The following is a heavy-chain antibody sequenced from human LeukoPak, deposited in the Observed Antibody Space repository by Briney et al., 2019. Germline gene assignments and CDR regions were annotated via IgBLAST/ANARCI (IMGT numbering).Heavy chain of an antibody. V-gene: IGHV1-18*01. J-gene: IGHJ4*02. CDR2: ISAYNGNT. D-gene: IGHD3-10*01. Sequence: GASVKVSCKASGGTFSSYAISWVRQAPGQGLEWMGWISAYNGNTNYAQKLQGRVTMTTDTSTSTAYMELRSLRSDDTAVYYCARDRVKYYYGSGSSSGDYWGQGTLVTVSS. CDR3: ARDRVKYYYGSGSSSGDY. CDR1: GGTFSSYA.